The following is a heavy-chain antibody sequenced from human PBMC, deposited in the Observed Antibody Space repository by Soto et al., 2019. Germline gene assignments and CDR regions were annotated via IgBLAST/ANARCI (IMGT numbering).Heavy chain of an antibody. D-gene: IGHD3-10*01. CDR2: IFSNDEK. CDR3: ARTILWCGELFLFDY. CDR1: GFSLSNTSMG. V-gene: IGHV2-26*01. J-gene: IGHJ4*02. Sequence: QVTLKESGPVLVTPTETLTLTCTVSGFSLSNTSMGVSWIRQPPGKALEWLAHIFSNDEKSYSTSLKSRLTISKDTSKSQVGLTMTNMDPVDTATYYCARTILWCGELFLFDYWGQGTLVTVSS.